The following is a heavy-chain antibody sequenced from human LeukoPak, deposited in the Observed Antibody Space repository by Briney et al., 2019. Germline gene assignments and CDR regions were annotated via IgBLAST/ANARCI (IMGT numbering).Heavy chain of an antibody. Sequence: GGSLGLSCAASGFTFSSYSMNWVRQAPGKGLEWVSSISSSSSYIYYADSVKGRFTISRDNAKNSLYLQMNSLRAEDTAVYYCARERDIVVVPAASPHLPFDYWGQGTLVTVSS. D-gene: IGHD2-2*01. V-gene: IGHV3-21*01. CDR3: ARERDIVVVPAASPHLPFDY. CDR2: ISSSSSYI. J-gene: IGHJ4*02. CDR1: GFTFSSYS.